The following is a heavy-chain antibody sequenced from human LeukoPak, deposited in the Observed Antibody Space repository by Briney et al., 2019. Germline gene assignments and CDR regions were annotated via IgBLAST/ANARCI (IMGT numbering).Heavy chain of an antibody. Sequence: ASVKVSCKXSGGTFSSYTISWVRQAPGQGLEWMGRIIPIFGTPNYAQKFQGRVTIATDESTSTAYMGLSSLRSDDTAVYYCARVGRPVGDAFDIWGQGTMVTVSS. J-gene: IGHJ3*02. D-gene: IGHD1-14*01. CDR3: ARVGRPVGDAFDI. V-gene: IGHV1-69*05. CDR2: IIPIFGTP. CDR1: GGTFSSYT.